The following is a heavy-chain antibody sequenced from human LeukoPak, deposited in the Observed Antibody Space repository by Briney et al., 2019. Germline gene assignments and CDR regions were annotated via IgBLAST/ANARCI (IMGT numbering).Heavy chain of an antibody. Sequence: SGGSLRLSCAASGFTFSSYAMSWVRQAPGKGLEWVSDINGSGGSTYYADSVKGRFTISRDNSKNTLYLQMKSLRAEDTAVYYCAKGGGCEAQYYYYYLDVWGKGTTVTISS. CDR1: GFTFSSYA. V-gene: IGHV3-23*01. CDR3: AKGGGCEAQYYYYYLDV. J-gene: IGHJ6*03. CDR2: INGSGGST. D-gene: IGHD5-12*01.